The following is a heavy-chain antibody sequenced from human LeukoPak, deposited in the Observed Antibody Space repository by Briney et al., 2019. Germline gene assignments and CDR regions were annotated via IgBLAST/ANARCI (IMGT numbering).Heavy chain of an antibody. Sequence: GGSPRLSCAASGFTFINYWMTWVRQPAGKGLEWVANINQDGSEKYYVDSLKGRFTISRDNAKNSLYLQMNSLRAEDTAVYYCARDLTTVTTGLAGNEMGGYWGQGTLVTVSS. CDR2: INQDGSEK. CDR1: GFTFINYW. D-gene: IGHD4-17*01. J-gene: IGHJ4*02. CDR3: ARDLTTVTTGLAGNEMGGY. V-gene: IGHV3-7*01.